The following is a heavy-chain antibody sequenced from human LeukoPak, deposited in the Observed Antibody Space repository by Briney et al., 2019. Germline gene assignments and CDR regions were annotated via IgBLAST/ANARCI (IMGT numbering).Heavy chain of an antibody. CDR3: ARGGWGGILTGYYIAGFDY. CDR2: INPNSGGT. V-gene: IGHV1-2*02. J-gene: IGHJ4*02. Sequence: ASVKVSCKASGYTFTGYYMHWVRQAPGQGLEWMGWINPNSGGTNYAQKFQGRVTMTRGTSISTAYMELSRLRSDDTAVYYCARGGWGGILTGYYIAGFDYWGQGTLVTVSS. CDR1: GYTFTGYY. D-gene: IGHD3-9*01.